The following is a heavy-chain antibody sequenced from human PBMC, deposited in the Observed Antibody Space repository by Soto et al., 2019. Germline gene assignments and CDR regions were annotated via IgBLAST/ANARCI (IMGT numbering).Heavy chain of an antibody. Sequence: PSETLSLTCAVYGVSFSGYYWSWIRQPPGKGLEWIGEINHSGSTNYNPSLKSRVTISVDTSKNQFSLKLSSVTAADTAVYYCARAPRGVPAARFDYWGQGTLVTVSS. V-gene: IGHV4-34*01. J-gene: IGHJ4*02. D-gene: IGHD2-2*01. CDR3: ARAPRGVPAARFDY. CDR2: INHSGST. CDR1: GVSFSGYY.